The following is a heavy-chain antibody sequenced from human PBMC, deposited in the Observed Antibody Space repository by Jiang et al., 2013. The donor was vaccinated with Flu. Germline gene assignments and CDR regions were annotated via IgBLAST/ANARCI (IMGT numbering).Heavy chain of an antibody. CDR3: ATVYVEVASDTSDY. CDR1: GLTLSDLS. CDR2: VDPGDGQT. J-gene: IGHJ4*02. Sequence: GAEVKKPGASVKVSCKLSGLTLSDLSIHWVRQAPGKGLEWMGGVDPGDGQTYYAQKFNGRVTMTEDTSTDTAYMELSRLRSDDTGVYYCATVYVEVASDTSDYWGQGTLVTVSS. V-gene: IGHV1-24*01. D-gene: IGHD2-21*01.